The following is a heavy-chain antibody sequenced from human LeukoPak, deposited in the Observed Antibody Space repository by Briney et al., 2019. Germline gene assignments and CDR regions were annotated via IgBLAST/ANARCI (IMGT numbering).Heavy chain of an antibody. CDR1: GFTVSSNY. CDR2: IFSGGST. Sequence: PGGSLRLSCAASGFTVSSNYMNWVRQAPGKGLEWVSVIFSGGSTYYADSVKGRFTISRDNSKNTLYLQMNSLRAEDTAVYYCASTNTFDYWGQGTLVTVSS. CDR3: ASTNTFDY. J-gene: IGHJ4*02. V-gene: IGHV3-66*01.